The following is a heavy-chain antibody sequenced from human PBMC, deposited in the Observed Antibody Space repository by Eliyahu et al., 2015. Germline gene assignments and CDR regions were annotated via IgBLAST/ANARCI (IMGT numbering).Heavy chain of an antibody. D-gene: IGHD6-6*01. Sequence: DVQLVESGGALVQPGGSLKLSXVASGXXFXMSAXXWVRLAPGKGLEWVSAITGSGSRTFYVDSVRGRFTVSRDNSLNTVSLLMSSLSADDTATYYCARSEYSNSPFDFWGQGTHVTVSS. CDR2: ITGSGSRT. CDR1: GXXFXMSA. J-gene: IGHJ4*02. CDR3: ARSEYSNSPFDF. V-gene: IGHV3-23*04.